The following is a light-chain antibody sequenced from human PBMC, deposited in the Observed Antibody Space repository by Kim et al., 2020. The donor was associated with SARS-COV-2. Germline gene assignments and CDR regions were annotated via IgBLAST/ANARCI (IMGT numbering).Light chain of an antibody. Sequence: QAVVTQPPSLSAAPGQTVIISCSGSSSNIGKNYVSWYQRLPGTAPKLLIYDNNKRPSGIPDRFSGSRSGTSATLGISGLQTRDEADYYCGTWDTSLSEVVFGGGTQLTVL. CDR3: GTWDTSLSEVV. J-gene: IGLJ3*02. V-gene: IGLV1-51*01. CDR1: SSNIGKNY. CDR2: DNN.